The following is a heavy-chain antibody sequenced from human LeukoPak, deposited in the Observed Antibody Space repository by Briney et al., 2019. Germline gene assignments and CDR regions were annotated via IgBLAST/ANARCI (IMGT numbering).Heavy chain of an antibody. J-gene: IGHJ4*02. CDR3: ARLTRPDRSRGIDY. CDR2: IYYSGST. V-gene: IGHV4-59*08. D-gene: IGHD3-16*01. CDR1: GGSISSYY. Sequence: SETLSLTCTVSGGSISSYYWSWIRQPPGKGLEWIGYIYYSGSTNYNPSLKSRVTISVDTSKNQFSLKLSSVTAADTAVYYCARLTRPDRSRGIDYWGQGTLVTVSS.